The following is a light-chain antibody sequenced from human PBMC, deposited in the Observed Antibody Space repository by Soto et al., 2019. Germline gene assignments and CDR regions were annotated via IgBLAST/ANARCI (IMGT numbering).Light chain of an antibody. CDR2: GAS. V-gene: IGKV3-15*01. CDR3: HHYNNWSRT. Sequence: EIVMTQSPATLSVSPGERATLSCRASQGVSSNLAWYQEKPGQAPRRLIYGASTRANGIPTRFSGSGSRTAFTLSSSSLPSTDFGVYSCHHYNNWSRTFGQGNKVEIK. J-gene: IGKJ1*01. CDR1: QGVSSN.